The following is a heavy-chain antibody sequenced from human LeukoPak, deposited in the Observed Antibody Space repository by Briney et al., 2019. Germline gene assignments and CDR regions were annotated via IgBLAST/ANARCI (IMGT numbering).Heavy chain of an antibody. CDR2: ISAYSGNT. Sequence: PGESLKISCKGSGYSFTSYGISWVRQAPGQGLEWMGWISAYSGNTNYAQKLQGRVTMTTDTSTSTAYMELRSLRSDDTAVYYCARDSTAVAGTDYYYYYGMDVWGQGTTVTVSS. V-gene: IGHV1-18*01. J-gene: IGHJ6*02. CDR3: ARDSTAVAGTDYYYYYGMDV. D-gene: IGHD6-19*01. CDR1: GYSFTSYG.